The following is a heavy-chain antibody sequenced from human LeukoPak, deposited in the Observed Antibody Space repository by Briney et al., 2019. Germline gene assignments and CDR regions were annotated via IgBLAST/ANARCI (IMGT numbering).Heavy chain of an antibody. CDR2: IYYSGST. V-gene: IGHV4-31*03. CDR1: GGSISSGGYY. J-gene: IGHJ4*02. Sequence: SETLSLTCTVSGGSISSGGYYWSWIRQHPRKGLEWIGYIYYSGSTYYNPSLKSRVTISVDTSKNQFSLKLSSVTAADTAVYYCARGFAGMPLDYWGQGTLVTVSS. D-gene: IGHD2-2*01. CDR3: ARGFAGMPLDY.